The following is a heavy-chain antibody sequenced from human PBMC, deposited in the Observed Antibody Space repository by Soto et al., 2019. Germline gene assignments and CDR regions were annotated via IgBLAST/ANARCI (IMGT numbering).Heavy chain of an antibody. Sequence: ASETLSLTCAVYGGSFSGYYWSWIRQPPGKGLEWIGEINHSGSTNYNPSLKSRVTISVDTSKNQFSLELSSVTAADTAVYYCARSKGYYGSGSYRWFDPWGQGT. CDR1: GGSFSGYY. CDR2: INHSGST. D-gene: IGHD3-10*01. J-gene: IGHJ5*02. V-gene: IGHV4-34*01. CDR3: ARSKGYYGSGSYRWFDP.